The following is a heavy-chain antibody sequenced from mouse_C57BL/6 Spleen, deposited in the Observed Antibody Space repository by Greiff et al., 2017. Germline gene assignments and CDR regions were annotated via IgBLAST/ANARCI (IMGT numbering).Heavy chain of an antibody. D-gene: IGHD2-4*01. V-gene: IGHV1-82*01. Sequence: QVQLQQSGPELVKPGASVKISCKASGYAFSSSWMNWVKQRPGKGLEWIGRIYPGDGDTNYNGKFKGKATLTADKSSSTAYMQLSSLTSEDSAVYFCARRVYYDYDGNYFDYWGQGTTLTVSS. CDR3: ARRVYYDYDGNYFDY. CDR1: GYAFSSSW. CDR2: IYPGDGDT. J-gene: IGHJ2*01.